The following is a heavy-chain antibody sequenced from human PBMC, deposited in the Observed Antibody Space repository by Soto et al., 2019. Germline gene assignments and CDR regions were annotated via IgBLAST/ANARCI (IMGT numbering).Heavy chain of an antibody. J-gene: IGHJ3*02. Sequence: GGSLRLSCTASGFTFSDYYMSWIRQAPGKGLEWVSYISSSGSTIKYADSMKGRFTISRDNAKNSLHLQMNSLRAEDTAVYYCARADIVVVPAATPYAFNIWGQGAMVTVSS. CDR3: ARADIVVVPAATPYAFNI. V-gene: IGHV3-11*01. CDR2: ISSSGSTI. CDR1: GFTFSDYY. D-gene: IGHD2-2*01.